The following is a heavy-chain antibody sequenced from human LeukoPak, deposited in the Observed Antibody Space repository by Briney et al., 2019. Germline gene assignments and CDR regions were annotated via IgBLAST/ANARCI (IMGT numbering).Heavy chain of an antibody. CDR1: GGSISSSSYY. CDR2: IYYSGST. V-gene: IGHV4-39*07. J-gene: IGHJ4*02. D-gene: IGHD5-18*01. Sequence: PSETLSLTCTVSGGSISSSSYYWGWIRQPPGKGLEWIGSIYYSGSTYYNPSLKSRVTISVDTSKNQFSLKLSSVTAADTAVYYCARAVYSYGGSSYYFDYWGQGTLVTVSS. CDR3: ARAVYSYGGSSYYFDY.